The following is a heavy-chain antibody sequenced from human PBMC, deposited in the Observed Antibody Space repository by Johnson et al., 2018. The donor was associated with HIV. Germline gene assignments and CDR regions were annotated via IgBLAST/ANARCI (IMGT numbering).Heavy chain of an antibody. CDR1: GFTFSSYG. CDR3: AKGGGLLSAFDI. V-gene: IGHV3-30*02. CDR2: IRYDGSNK. Sequence: QVQLVESGGGVVQPGGSLRLSCAASGFTFSSYGMHWVRQAPGKGLEWVAFIRYDGSNKYYADSVKGRFTISRDNSKNTLYLQMNSLRAEDTAVYYCAKGGGLLSAFDIWGQGTMVTFSS. J-gene: IGHJ3*02. D-gene: IGHD2-2*01.